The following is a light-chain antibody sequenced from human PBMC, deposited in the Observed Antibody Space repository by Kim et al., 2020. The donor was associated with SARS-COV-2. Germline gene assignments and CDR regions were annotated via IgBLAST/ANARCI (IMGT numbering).Light chain of an antibody. CDR2: YDT. V-gene: IGLV3-21*04. CDR3: QVWDDGSVI. Sequence: SLAPRETATMTCGGKNIGRKSVHWYQQKPGQAPVLVISYDTDRPSGIPERFSGSNSGNTATLTISRVEAGDEADYYGQVWDDGSVIFGGGTQLTVL. CDR1: NIGRKS. J-gene: IGLJ2*01.